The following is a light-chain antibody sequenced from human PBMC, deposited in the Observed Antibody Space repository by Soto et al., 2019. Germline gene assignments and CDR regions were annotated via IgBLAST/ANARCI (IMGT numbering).Light chain of an antibody. V-gene: IGKV3-15*01. Sequence: EIVMTQSPATVSVSPGERATLSCRASQSVSSKLAWYQQKPGQPPRLLIFDASARATGVPDRFSGRGSGTEFILTISRLQSEDFAVYYCQQYNDWPPYTFGQGTKVEMK. CDR2: DAS. J-gene: IGKJ2*01. CDR3: QQYNDWPPYT. CDR1: QSVSSK.